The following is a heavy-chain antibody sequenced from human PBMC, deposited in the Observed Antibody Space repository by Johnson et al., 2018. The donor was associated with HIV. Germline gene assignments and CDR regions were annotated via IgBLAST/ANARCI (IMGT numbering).Heavy chain of an antibody. J-gene: IGHJ3*02. CDR2: ISYDGSNK. CDR3: AREGGGYDGKGAFES. Sequence: QMLLVESGGGLVQPGRSLSLSCAASGFTFDDYAMHWVRQAPGKGLAWVAVISYDGSNKYYADSVKGRFTISRDTSKNTLYLQMNSLRAEDTAGYYCAREGGGYDGKGAFESGGQVTMVTVSS. CDR1: GFTFDDYA. D-gene: IGHD5-12*01. V-gene: IGHV3-30-3*01.